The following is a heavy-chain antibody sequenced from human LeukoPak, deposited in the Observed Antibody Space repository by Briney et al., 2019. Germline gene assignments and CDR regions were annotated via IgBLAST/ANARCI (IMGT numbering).Heavy chain of an antibody. J-gene: IGHJ4*02. CDR3: AREALRYFHY. Sequence: HPGGSLRLSCAASGFTFSNYGMRWVRQAPGNGLEWVTLISYDGSNKYYTDSVRGRFSISRDNSKTAVYLQMNRLRVDDTAVYYCAREALRYFHYWGQGILVTVSS. CDR2: ISYDGSNK. CDR1: GFTFSNYG. D-gene: IGHD3-9*01. V-gene: IGHV3-30*19.